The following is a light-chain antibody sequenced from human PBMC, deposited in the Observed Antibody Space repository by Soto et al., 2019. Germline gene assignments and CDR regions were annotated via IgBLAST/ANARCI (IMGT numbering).Light chain of an antibody. CDR1: QSIRTY. CDR2: GAS. J-gene: IGKJ1*01. V-gene: IGKV1-39*01. CDR3: QQSFNTPRT. Sequence: DIQMTQSPSSLSASVGDRVTITCRASQSIRTYVNWYQQKPGKAPNLLIYGASSLQSGVPSRFSGSGSGTEFTLPISSLQPDDFATYYCQQSFNTPRTFGQGTKVEIK.